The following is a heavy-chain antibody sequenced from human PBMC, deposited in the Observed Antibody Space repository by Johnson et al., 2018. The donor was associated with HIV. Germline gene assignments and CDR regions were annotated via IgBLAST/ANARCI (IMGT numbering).Heavy chain of an antibody. D-gene: IGHD1-14*01. Sequence: QVQLVESGGGVVQPGRSLRLSCAASGFTFSSYAMHWVRQAPGKGLEWVAVISYDGSNKYYADSVKGRLTISRDNSKNTLYLQMNSLRAEDTAVYYCARDLGVVHNLGSGVWGQGTMVTVSS. J-gene: IGHJ3*01. V-gene: IGHV3-30*04. CDR1: GFTFSSYA. CDR3: ARDLGVVHNLGSGV. CDR2: ISYDGSNK.